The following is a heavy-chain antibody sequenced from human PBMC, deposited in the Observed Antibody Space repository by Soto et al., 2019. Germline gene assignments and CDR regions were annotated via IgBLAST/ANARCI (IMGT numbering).Heavy chain of an antibody. D-gene: IGHD6-6*01. CDR1: GFTFISYW. CDR3: AREDISSLSLFHYYGMDV. J-gene: IGHJ6*02. Sequence: GGSLRLSCAASGFTFISYWMSWVRQAPGKGLEWVANIKQDGSEKYYLDSVKGRFTISRDNAKNSLYLQMNSQRAEDTSVHYCAREDISSLSLFHYYGMDVWGQGTTVTVSS. CDR2: IKQDGSEK. V-gene: IGHV3-7*03.